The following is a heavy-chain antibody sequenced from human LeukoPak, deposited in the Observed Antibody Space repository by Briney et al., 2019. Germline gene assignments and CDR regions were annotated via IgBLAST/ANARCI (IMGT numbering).Heavy chain of an antibody. D-gene: IGHD6-13*01. Sequence: GASVKVSCKASGYTFTSYAMNWVRQAPGQGLEWMGWINTNTGNPTYAQGFTGRFVFSLDTSVSTAYLQISSLKAEDTAVYYCARVGYSSSWNEYWFDPWGQGTLVTVSS. CDR3: ARVGYSSSWNEYWFDP. V-gene: IGHV7-4-1*02. CDR2: INTNTGNP. CDR1: GYTFTSYA. J-gene: IGHJ5*02.